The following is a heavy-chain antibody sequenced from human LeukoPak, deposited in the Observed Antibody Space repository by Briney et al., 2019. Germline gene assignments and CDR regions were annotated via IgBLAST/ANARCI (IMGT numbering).Heavy chain of an antibody. V-gene: IGHV3-21*01. Sequence: GGSLRLSCAASGFTFSSYSMNWVRQAPGKGLGWVSSISSSSSYIYYADSVKGRFTISRDNAKNSLYLQMNSLRAEDTAVYYCARAGSQYYMDVWGKGTTVTVSS. D-gene: IGHD3-10*01. CDR3: ARAGSQYYMDV. CDR2: ISSSSSYI. J-gene: IGHJ6*03. CDR1: GFTFSSYS.